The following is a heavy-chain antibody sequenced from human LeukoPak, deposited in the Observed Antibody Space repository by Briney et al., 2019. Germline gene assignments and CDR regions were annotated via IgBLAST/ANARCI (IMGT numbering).Heavy chain of an antibody. J-gene: IGHJ6*03. D-gene: IGHD5-12*01. CDR3: ARGKWIGDYYYYYYMDV. CDR2: IYYSGST. V-gene: IGHV4-59*01. Sequence: SETLSLTCTVSGGSISSYYWSWIRQPPGKGLEWIGYIYYSGSTNYNPSLKSRVTISVDTTKNQFSLKLSSVTAADTAVYYCARGKWIGDYYYYYYMDVWGKGTTVTISS. CDR1: GGSISSYY.